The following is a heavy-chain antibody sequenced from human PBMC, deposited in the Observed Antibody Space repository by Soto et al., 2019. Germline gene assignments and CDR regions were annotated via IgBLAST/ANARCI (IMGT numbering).Heavy chain of an antibody. CDR1: GVTFSDAG. CDR3: TRGYDFWSGYLSAYGMDF. Sequence: GGSLRVCWAAAGVTFSDAGRSWVRPAPGKGLEWVGRIKSKTDGGTTDYAAPVKGRFTISRDDSKNTLYLQMNSLKTEDTAVYYCTRGYDFWSGYLSAYGMDFLVQGTTVTVSS. D-gene: IGHD3-3*01. J-gene: IGHJ6*02. V-gene: IGHV3-15*07. CDR2: IKSKTDGGTT.